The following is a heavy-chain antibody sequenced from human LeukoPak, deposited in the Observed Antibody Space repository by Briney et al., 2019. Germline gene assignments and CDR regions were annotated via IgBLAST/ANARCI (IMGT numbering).Heavy chain of an antibody. CDR2: IRSRAYGGTT. V-gene: IGHV3-49*03. CDR1: GFTFGDYA. J-gene: IGHJ4*02. D-gene: IGHD2-15*01. Sequence: PGRSMRLSCTASGFTFGDYAMSWLRGGPGRGLNRPNFIRSRAYGGTTEYAASVKGRFTISRDDSKSIAYLQMNSLKTEDTAVYYCTRVSLVAASVFFDYWGQGTRVTVSS. CDR3: TRVSLVAASVFFDY.